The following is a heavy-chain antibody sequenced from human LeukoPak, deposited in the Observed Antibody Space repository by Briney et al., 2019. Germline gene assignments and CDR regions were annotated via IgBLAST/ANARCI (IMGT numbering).Heavy chain of an antibody. CDR1: GFTFSSYS. CDR3: ARDLETAMVQRAGAFDI. Sequence: GESLRLSCAASGFTFSSYSMNWVRQAPGKGLEWVSSISSSSSYIYYADSVKGRFTISRDNAKNSLYLQMNSLRAEDTAVYYCARDLETAMVQRAGAFDIWGQGTMVTVSS. CDR2: ISSSSSYI. V-gene: IGHV3-21*01. D-gene: IGHD5-18*01. J-gene: IGHJ3*02.